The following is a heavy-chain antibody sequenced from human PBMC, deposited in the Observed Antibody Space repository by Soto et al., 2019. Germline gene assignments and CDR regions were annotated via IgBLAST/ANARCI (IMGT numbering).Heavy chain of an antibody. D-gene: IGHD3-3*01. Sequence: EVQLVESGGGLVKPGGSLRLSCAASGFTFSSYSMNWVRQAPGKGLEWVSSISSSSSYIYYADSVKGRFTISRDNAKNSLYLQMNSLRAEDTAVYYCARDRPTIFGVVKPAFDIWGQGTMVTVSS. CDR3: ARDRPTIFGVVKPAFDI. J-gene: IGHJ3*02. CDR2: ISSSSSYI. CDR1: GFTFSSYS. V-gene: IGHV3-21*01.